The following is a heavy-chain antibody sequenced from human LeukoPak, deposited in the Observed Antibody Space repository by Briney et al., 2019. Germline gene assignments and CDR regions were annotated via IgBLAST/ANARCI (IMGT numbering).Heavy chain of an antibody. CDR3: ARGDCTTTSCHLAY. Sequence: TGGSLRLSCAAYGFTFSSHEMNWVRQAPGKGLEWVAYISSSGTNIFYADSVEGRFTISRDNAKNSLSLQMNSLKAEDTAVYFCARGDCTTTSCHLAYWGQGTLVTVSS. D-gene: IGHD2-2*01. CDR1: GFTFSSHE. V-gene: IGHV3-48*03. CDR2: ISSSGTNI. J-gene: IGHJ4*02.